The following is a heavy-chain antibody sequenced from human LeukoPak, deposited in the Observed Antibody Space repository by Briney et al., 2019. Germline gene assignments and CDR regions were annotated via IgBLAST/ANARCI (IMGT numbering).Heavy chain of an antibody. CDR2: IYHSGST. CDR3: ARGKAAIGSRYYYYGMDA. V-gene: IGHV4-30-2*01. CDR1: GGSISSGGYS. D-gene: IGHD2-2*01. J-gene: IGHJ6*02. Sequence: SSETLSLTCAVSGGSISSGGYSWSWIRQPPGKGLEWIGYIYHSGSTYYNPSLKSRVTISVDRSKNQFSLKLSSVTAADTAVYYCARGKAAIGSRYYYYGMDAWGQGTTVTVSS.